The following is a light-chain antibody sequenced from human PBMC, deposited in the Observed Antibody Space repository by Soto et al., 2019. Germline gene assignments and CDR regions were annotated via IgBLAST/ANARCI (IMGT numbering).Light chain of an antibody. Sequence: DIQMTQSPSTLSASVGDRVTITCRASQSISSWLAWYQQKPGKAPKLLIYDASSLESGVPSRFSGSGSGTEFPLTISSLQPDDFAPYYCQQDNSWWTFGQGTKVEIK. CDR2: DAS. CDR3: QQDNSWWT. V-gene: IGKV1-5*01. CDR1: QSISSW. J-gene: IGKJ1*01.